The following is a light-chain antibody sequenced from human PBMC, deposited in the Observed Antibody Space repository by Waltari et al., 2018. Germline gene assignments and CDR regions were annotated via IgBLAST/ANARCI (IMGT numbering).Light chain of an antibody. CDR2: END. Sequence: QSVLTQPPSVSAAPGQKVSISCSSSSTLADNYVSWYQQLPRAAPKLLIYENDKRPSGIPDRFSGSKSGTSATLDISELQTGDEADYYCATWDRWLSIGVFGGGTKLTVL. V-gene: IGLV1-51*01. CDR3: ATWDRWLSIGV. J-gene: IGLJ3*02. CDR1: STLADNY.